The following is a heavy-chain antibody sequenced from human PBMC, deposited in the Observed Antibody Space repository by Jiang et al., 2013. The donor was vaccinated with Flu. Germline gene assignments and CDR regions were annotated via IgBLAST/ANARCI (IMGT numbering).Heavy chain of an antibody. Sequence: LESGGGLVKPGGSLRLSCAASGFTFSSYSMNWVRQAPGKGLEWVSSISSSSSYIYYADSVKGRFTISRDNAKNSLYLQMNSLRAEDTAVYYCARGKDGYNAQWGYWGQGTLVTVSS. CDR3: ARGKDGYNAQWGY. D-gene: IGHD5-24*01. J-gene: IGHJ4*02. CDR2: ISSSSSYI. V-gene: IGHV3-21*01. CDR1: GFTFSSYS.